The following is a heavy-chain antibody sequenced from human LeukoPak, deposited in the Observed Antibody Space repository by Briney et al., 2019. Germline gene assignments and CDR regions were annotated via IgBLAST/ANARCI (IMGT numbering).Heavy chain of an antibody. D-gene: IGHD1-26*01. CDR3: AKDMWSSGSYPHFDY. CDR2: IIPIFGTA. CDR1: GGTFSSYA. J-gene: IGHJ4*02. V-gene: IGHV1-69*06. Sequence: ASVKVSCKASGGTFSSYAISWVRQAPGQGLEWMGGIIPIFGTANYAQKFQGRVTITADKSTSTAYMELSSLRSEDTALYYCAKDMWSSGSYPHFDYWGQGTLVTVSS.